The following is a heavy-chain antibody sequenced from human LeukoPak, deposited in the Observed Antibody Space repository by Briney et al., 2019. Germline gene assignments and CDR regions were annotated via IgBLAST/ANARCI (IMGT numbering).Heavy chain of an antibody. CDR3: ARSQLTLYYFDY. D-gene: IGHD1-1*01. Sequence: TSETLSLTCTVSGGSISSSSYYWGWIRQPPGKGLEWIGSIYYSGSTYYNPSLKSRVTISVDTSKNPFSLKLSSVTAADTAVYYCARSQLTLYYFDYWGQGTLVTVSS. J-gene: IGHJ4*02. CDR1: GGSISSSSYY. V-gene: IGHV4-39*01. CDR2: IYYSGST.